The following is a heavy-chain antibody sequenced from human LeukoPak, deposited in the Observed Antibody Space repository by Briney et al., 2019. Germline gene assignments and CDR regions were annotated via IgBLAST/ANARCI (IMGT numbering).Heavy chain of an antibody. D-gene: IGHD3-3*01. J-gene: IGHJ4*02. Sequence: GASVKVTFTSSGVTFSSYTISLVRQAPGQGLEWMGRIIPILGIANYAQKFQVSVQITADTSTSTASMEMSSLRSEDTAVYYCARELGNDLRLLEWGMFGWGQGTLVTVSS. V-gene: IGHV1-69*04. CDR1: GVTFSSYT. CDR2: IIPILGIA. CDR3: ARELGNDLRLLEWGMFG.